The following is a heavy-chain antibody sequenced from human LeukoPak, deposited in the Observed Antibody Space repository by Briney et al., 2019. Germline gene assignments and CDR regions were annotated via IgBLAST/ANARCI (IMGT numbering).Heavy chain of an antibody. J-gene: IGHJ4*02. CDR1: GGSISSSGYY. CDR2: IYYSGIT. D-gene: IGHD4-17*01. V-gene: IGHV4-31*03. CDR3: ARAAPIDYGDYVNFDY. Sequence: SETLSLTCSVSGGSISSSGYYWSWIRQHPGKGLEWIGYIYYSGITSYNPSLKSRVTISVDTSKNQFSLKLSSVTAADTAVYYCARAAPIDYGDYVNFDYWGQETLVTVSS.